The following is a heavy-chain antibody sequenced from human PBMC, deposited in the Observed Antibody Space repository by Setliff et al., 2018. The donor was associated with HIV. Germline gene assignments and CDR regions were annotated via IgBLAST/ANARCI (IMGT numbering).Heavy chain of an antibody. Sequence: GGSLRLSCAASGFSFSNDVMHWVRQAPGKGLEWVAVISEDASTIFYVDSVKGRFTISRDNSENTLYLQMNNLRPEDTAVYYCTRVTRGYSGYDYWFDPWGQGTLVTVSS. J-gene: IGHJ5*02. V-gene: IGHV3-30*03. CDR3: TRVTRGYSGYDYWFDP. D-gene: IGHD5-12*01. CDR2: ISEDASTI. CDR1: GFSFSNDV.